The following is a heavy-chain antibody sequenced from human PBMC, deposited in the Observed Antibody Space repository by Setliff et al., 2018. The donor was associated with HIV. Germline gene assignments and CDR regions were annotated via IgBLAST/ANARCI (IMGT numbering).Heavy chain of an antibody. J-gene: IGHJ4*02. V-gene: IGHV4-39*01. CDR2: IYYGST. Sequence: NPSETLSLTCTVSGGSISSSSYYWGWIRQPPGKGLEWIGSIYYGSTYYNPSLKTRVTISVDTSKNQFSLKLSSVTAADTAVYYCASLTTDRFLEWLFVYWGQGTLVTVSS. D-gene: IGHD3-3*01. CDR3: ASLTTDRFLEWLFVY. CDR1: GGSISSSSYY.